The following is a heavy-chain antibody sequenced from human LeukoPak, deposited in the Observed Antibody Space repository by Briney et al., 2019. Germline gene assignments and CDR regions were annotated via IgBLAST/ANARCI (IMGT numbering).Heavy chain of an antibody. V-gene: IGHV4-59*01. Sequence: SETLSLTCTVSGGSISSYYWSWIRQPPGKGLEWIGYIYYSGSTNYNPSLKSRVTISVDTSKNQFSLKLSSVTAADTAVYYCARGGGPTQLWSSFDYWGQGTLVTVSS. CDR3: ARGGGPTQLWSSFDY. J-gene: IGHJ4*02. CDR1: GGSISSYY. D-gene: IGHD5-18*01. CDR2: IYYSGST.